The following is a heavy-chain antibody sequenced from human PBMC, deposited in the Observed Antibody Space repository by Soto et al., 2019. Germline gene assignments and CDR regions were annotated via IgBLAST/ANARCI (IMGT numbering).Heavy chain of an antibody. Sequence: SETQSLPYAVAGDSISSGYHWAWIRQSPGKGLEWVASIYHTGTTYYNPSLTSRVTISVDTSRNQFSLKLSSVTAADSAVYYSARTDTVGYHPYFGQGKLVTVS. CDR3: ARTDTVGYHPY. D-gene: IGHD2-15*01. J-gene: IGHJ4*02. V-gene: IGHV4-38-2*01. CDR1: GDSISSGYH. CDR2: IYHTGTT.